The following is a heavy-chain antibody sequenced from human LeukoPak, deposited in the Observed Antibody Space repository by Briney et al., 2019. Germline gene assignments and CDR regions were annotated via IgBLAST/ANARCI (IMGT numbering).Heavy chain of an antibody. CDR1: GGTFRGYY. CDR2: IDHTGST. D-gene: IGHD3-10*01. V-gene: IGHV4-34*01. J-gene: IGHJ5*02. Sequence: PSETLSLTCAVSGGTFRGYYWSWIRKPPGKVLAWIGEIDHTGSTNYNPSLESRVTLSVDTSKNQVSLNLNSLTAADTAVYYCARGLRFHVGSGNWFDLWGQGTLVTVSS. CDR3: ARGLRFHVGSGNWFDL.